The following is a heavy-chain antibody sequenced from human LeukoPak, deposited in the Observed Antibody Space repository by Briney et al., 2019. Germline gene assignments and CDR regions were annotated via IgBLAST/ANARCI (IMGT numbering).Heavy chain of an antibody. J-gene: IGHJ4*02. Sequence: SETLSLTCTVSGGSISSYYWSWIRQPPGKGLEWIGYIYYSGSTNYNPSLKSRVTISVDTSKNQFSLKLSSVTAADTAVYYCARVRDDFWSGPPAYFDYWGQGTLVTVSS. V-gene: IGHV4-59*01. CDR3: ARVRDDFWSGPPAYFDY. CDR1: GGSISSYY. D-gene: IGHD3-3*01. CDR2: IYYSGST.